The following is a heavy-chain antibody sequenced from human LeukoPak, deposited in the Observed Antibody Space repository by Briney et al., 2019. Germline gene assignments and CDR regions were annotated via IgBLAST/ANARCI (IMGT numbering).Heavy chain of an antibody. J-gene: IGHJ4*02. CDR3: ARDRSYEFWSGYHDSPYYFDY. CDR2: IIPIFGTA. D-gene: IGHD3-3*01. V-gene: IGHV1-69*05. CDR1: GGTFSSYP. Sequence: SVKVSCKASGGTFSSYPISWVRQAPGQGLEWMGGIIPIFGTANYAQKFQGRVTITTDESTSTAYMKLSSLRSEDTAVYYCARDRSYEFWSGYHDSPYYFDYWGQGTLVTVSS.